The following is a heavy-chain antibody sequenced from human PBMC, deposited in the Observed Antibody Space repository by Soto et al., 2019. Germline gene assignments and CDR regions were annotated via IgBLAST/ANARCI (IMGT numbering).Heavy chain of an antibody. V-gene: IGHV4-31*03. D-gene: IGHD2-21*02. CDR3: AALPPNVTPRYYYMDV. Sequence: SETLSLTCTVSGGSISSGGYYWSWIRQHPGKGLEWIGYIYYSGSTYYNPSLKSRVTISVDTSKNQFSLKLSSVTAADTAVYYCAALPPNVTPRYYYMDVWGKGTTVTISS. J-gene: IGHJ6*03. CDR2: IYYSGST. CDR1: GGSISSGGYY.